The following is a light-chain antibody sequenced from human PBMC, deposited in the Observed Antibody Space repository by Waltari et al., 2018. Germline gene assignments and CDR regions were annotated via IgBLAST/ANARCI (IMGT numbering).Light chain of an antibody. V-gene: IGLV6-57*02. Sequence: NFMLTQPHSVSESPGKTVTISCTGSGGSIAAYYVQWYQQRPGSVHLTVIYEDDRRPSGVPGRFSGSIDSSSNSASLTISGLETEDEADYYCQSYGSGSHWVFGGGTKLTVL. CDR2: EDD. CDR1: GGSIAAYY. CDR3: QSYGSGSHWV. J-gene: IGLJ3*02.